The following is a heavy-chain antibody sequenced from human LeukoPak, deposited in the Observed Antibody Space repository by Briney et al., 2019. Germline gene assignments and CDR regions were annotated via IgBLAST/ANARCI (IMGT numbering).Heavy chain of an antibody. D-gene: IGHD5-18*01. CDR3: ARGRVDTAMFHFDY. CDR2: ISAYNGNA. V-gene: IGHV1-18*01. Sequence: GASVKVSCKASGYTFTSYGISWVLQAPGQGLEWMGWISAYNGNANYAQKLQGRVTMTTDTSTSTAYMELRSLRSDDTAVYYCARGRVDTAMFHFDYWGQGTLVTVSS. J-gene: IGHJ4*02. CDR1: GYTFTSYG.